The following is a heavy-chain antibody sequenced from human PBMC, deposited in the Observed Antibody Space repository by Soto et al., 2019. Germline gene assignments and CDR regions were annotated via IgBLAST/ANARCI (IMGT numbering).Heavy chain of an antibody. CDR2: FNPSGTST. CDR1: GYTFTNYY. CDR3: ARALPRSSGYSYGALDY. Sequence: QVQLVQSGAEVKKPGASVKVSCKASGYTFTNYYMHWVRQAPGQGLEWMGIFNPSGTSTTYAQKFQGRVTMTRDPPTRTVYMELNSLRSDDTAVYYCARALPRSSGYSYGALDYWGQGTLVTVSS. D-gene: IGHD5-18*01. J-gene: IGHJ4*02. V-gene: IGHV1-46*01.